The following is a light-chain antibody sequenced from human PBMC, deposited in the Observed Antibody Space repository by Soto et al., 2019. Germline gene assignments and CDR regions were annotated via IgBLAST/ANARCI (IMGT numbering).Light chain of an antibody. Sequence: QSPSTLSASVGDRVTITCRASQSISSWLAWYQQKPGKAPKLLIYKASSLESGVPSRFSGSGSGTEFTLTIRRLEPEDFAVYYCQQYGSSYPWTFGQGTKVDIK. CDR1: QSISSW. V-gene: IGKV1-5*03. CDR2: KAS. CDR3: QQYGSSYPWT. J-gene: IGKJ1*01.